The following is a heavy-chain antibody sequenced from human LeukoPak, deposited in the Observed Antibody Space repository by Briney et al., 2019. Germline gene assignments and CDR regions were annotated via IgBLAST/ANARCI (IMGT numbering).Heavy chain of an antibody. CDR2: VNPNSGGT. CDR3: ARGRSVTGDLDY. CDR1: GYTFTGYY. Sequence: ASVKVSCKASGYTFTGYYMHWVRQAPGQGLEWMGRVNPNSGGTNYAQKFQGRVTMTRDTSISTAYMELSRLRSDDTAVYYRARGRSVTGDLDYWGQGTLVTVSS. J-gene: IGHJ4*02. D-gene: IGHD7-27*01. V-gene: IGHV1-2*06.